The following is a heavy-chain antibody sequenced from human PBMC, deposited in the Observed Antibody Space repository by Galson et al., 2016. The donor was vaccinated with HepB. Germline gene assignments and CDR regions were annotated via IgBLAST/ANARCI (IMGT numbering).Heavy chain of an antibody. Sequence: SVKVSCKVSGYILTELSIHWVRQAPGKGLEWMGGFDREDAESIYAQKFQGRVTVTEDTSIDTVYMELSSLRSEDTAVYYCSITKPGTSRSQTYFFHYWGQGTPVTVSS. J-gene: IGHJ4*02. CDR2: FDREDAES. V-gene: IGHV1-24*01. D-gene: IGHD1-1*01. CDR1: GYILTELS. CDR3: SITKPGTSRSQTYFFHY.